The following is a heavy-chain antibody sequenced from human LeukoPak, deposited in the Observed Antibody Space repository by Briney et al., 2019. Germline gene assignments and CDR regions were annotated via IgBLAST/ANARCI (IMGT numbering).Heavy chain of an antibody. CDR2: IKQDGSEK. J-gene: IGHJ5*02. Sequence: SGGSLRLSCAASGFTFSSYWMSWVRQAPGKGLEWVANIKQDGSEKYYVDSVRGRFTISRDNAKNSLYLQMNSLRAEDTAVYYCARVPYYDILTGYYTLPAWGQGTLVTVSS. CDR1: GFTFSSYW. D-gene: IGHD3-9*01. V-gene: IGHV3-7*04. CDR3: ARVPYYDILTGYYTLPA.